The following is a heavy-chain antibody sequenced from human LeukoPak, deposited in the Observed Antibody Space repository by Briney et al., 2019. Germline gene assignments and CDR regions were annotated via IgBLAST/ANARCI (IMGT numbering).Heavy chain of an antibody. CDR3: ARVQSRLSWFDP. Sequence: PSETLSLTCSVSGDSISSSSSYWGWIRQPPGKGLEWIGSIYYSGSTYYNTSLKSRVTISVDTSKNQFSLKLSSVTAADTAVYYCARVQSRLSWFDPWGQGTLVTVSS. V-gene: IGHV4-39*07. CDR1: GDSISSSSSY. J-gene: IGHJ5*02. CDR2: IYYSGST.